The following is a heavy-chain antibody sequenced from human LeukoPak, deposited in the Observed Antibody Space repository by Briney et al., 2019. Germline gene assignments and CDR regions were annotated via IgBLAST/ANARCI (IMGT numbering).Heavy chain of an antibody. CDR1: GGSFSGYY. J-gene: IGHJ3*02. Sequence: SETLSLTCAVYGGSFSGYYWSWIRQPPGKGLEWIEEINHSGSTNYNPSLKSRVTISVDTSKNQFSLKLSSVTAADTAVYYCASLWPYQLSAFDIWGQGTMVTVSS. CDR3: ASLWPYQLSAFDI. D-gene: IGHD2-2*01. V-gene: IGHV4-34*01. CDR2: INHSGST.